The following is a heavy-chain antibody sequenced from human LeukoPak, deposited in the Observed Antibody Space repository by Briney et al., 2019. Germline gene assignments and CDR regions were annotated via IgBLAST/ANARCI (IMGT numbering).Heavy chain of an antibody. Sequence: GGSLRLSCAASGFTFSSYWMTWVRQAPGKGLEWVANIKHNGDELNYVDSVEDRFTISRDNAKNSLYLHIPSLRAEDTAVYYCARELRTFDSWGQGTLVTVSS. V-gene: IGHV3-7*01. CDR3: ARELRTFDS. CDR2: IKHNGDEL. J-gene: IGHJ4*02. CDR1: GFTFSSYW. D-gene: IGHD3-16*01.